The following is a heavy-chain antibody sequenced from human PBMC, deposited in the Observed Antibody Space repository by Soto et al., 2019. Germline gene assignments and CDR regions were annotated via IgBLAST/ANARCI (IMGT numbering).Heavy chain of an antibody. CDR1: GFTFSSYA. CDR2: ISYDGSNK. Sequence: QVQLVESGGGVVQPGRSLRLSCAASGFTFSSYAMHWVRQAPGKGLEWVAVISYDGSNKYYADSVKGRFTISRDNSKNTLYLQRNSLRAEDTAVYYCARDPSLENLGYYGMDVWGQGTTVTVSS. J-gene: IGHJ6*02. CDR3: ARDPSLENLGYYGMDV. D-gene: IGHD7-27*01. V-gene: IGHV3-30-3*01.